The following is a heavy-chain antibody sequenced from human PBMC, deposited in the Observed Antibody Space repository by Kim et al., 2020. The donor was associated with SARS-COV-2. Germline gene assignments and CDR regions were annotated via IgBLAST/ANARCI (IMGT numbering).Heavy chain of an antibody. CDR1: GFTFSSFV. CDR2: ISYDGSNK. V-gene: IGHV3-30*04. CDR3: ARVRQSGYYDRSYFDY. D-gene: IGHD3-22*01. J-gene: IGHJ4*02. Sequence: GGSLRLSCAASGFTFSSFVMHWVRHAPGKGLEWVAVISYDGSNKYYADSVKGRFTISRDDSKNTLYLQMNSLRAEDTAVYYCARVRQSGYYDRSYFDYWGQGTLVTVSS.